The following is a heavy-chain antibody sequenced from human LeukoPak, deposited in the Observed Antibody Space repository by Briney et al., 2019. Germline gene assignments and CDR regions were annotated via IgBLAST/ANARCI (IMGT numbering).Heavy chain of an antibody. CDR3: ARVGEGGRYCSGGSCRATIDP. V-gene: IGHV4-31*03. D-gene: IGHD2-15*01. CDR1: GGSISSGGYY. Sequence: SETLSLTCTVSGGSISSGGYYWSWIRQHPGKGLEWIGYIYYSGSTYYNPSLKSRVTISVDTSKNQFSLKLSSVTAADAAVYYCARVGEGGRYCSGGSCRATIDPWGQGTLVTVSS. CDR2: IYYSGST. J-gene: IGHJ5*02.